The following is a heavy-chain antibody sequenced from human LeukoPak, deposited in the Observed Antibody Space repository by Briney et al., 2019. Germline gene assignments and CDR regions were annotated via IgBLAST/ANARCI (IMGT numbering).Heavy chain of an antibody. V-gene: IGHV1-3*01. Sequence: ASVKVSCKASGYTFTNFAMHWVRQAPGQRLEWMGWINAGNGNTKYSQKFQGRVTITRDTSVSTAYMELSSLRSEDAAVYYCARDVGVVVIPTGEYYFDYWGQGTLVTVSS. CDR1: GYTFTNFA. D-gene: IGHD3-22*01. CDR3: ARDVGVVVIPTGEYYFDY. CDR2: INAGNGNT. J-gene: IGHJ4*02.